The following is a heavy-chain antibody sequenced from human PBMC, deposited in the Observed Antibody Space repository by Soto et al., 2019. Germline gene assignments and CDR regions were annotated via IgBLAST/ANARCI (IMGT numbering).Heavy chain of an antibody. CDR1: GYTFTGYY. CDR3: ARDGFMAAAGSVWYHYYGMDV. D-gene: IGHD6-13*01. J-gene: IGHJ6*02. V-gene: IGHV1-2*04. Sequence: QVQLVQSGAEVKKPGASVKVSCKASGYTFTGYYMHWVRQAPGQGLEWMGWINTNSGDTNYAQKFQGWVTMTRDTSISTAYMELSRLKSDDTAVYYCARDGFMAAAGSVWYHYYGMDVWGQGTTVTVSS. CDR2: INTNSGDT.